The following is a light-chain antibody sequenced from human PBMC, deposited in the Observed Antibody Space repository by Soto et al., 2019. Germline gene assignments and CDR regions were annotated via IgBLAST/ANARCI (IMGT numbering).Light chain of an antibody. CDR2: EVS. CDR1: SSDVGSNNR. Sequence: QSALTQPPSVSGSPGQSVTISCTGTSSDVGSNNRVSWYQQPPGTAPKLMIYEVSNRPSGVPDRFSGSKSGNAASLTISGLQAEDEAHYYCSSYTSSSTYVFGTGTKLTVL. V-gene: IGLV2-18*02. J-gene: IGLJ1*01. CDR3: SSYTSSSTYV.